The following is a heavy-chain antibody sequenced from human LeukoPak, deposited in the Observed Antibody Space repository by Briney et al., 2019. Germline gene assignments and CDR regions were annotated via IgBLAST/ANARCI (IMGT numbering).Heavy chain of an antibody. D-gene: IGHD1-14*01. CDR2: IYYSGNT. V-gene: IGHV4-61*08. J-gene: IGHJ4*02. CDR3: ARAPGGNPTTHYFDY. Sequence: SETLSLTCTVSGGSISSGGYYWSWIRQPPGKGLEWIGYIYYSGNTNYNPSLKSRVTISVDTSKNQFSLKLTSVTAADTAVYYCARAPGGNPTTHYFDYWGQGALVTVSS. CDR1: GGSISSGGYY.